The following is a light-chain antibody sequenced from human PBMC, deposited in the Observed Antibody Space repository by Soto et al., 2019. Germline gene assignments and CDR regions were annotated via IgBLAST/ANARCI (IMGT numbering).Light chain of an antibody. J-gene: IGLJ1*01. CDR1: SSDVGGYNY. V-gene: IGLV2-8*01. CDR3: SSYAGSNNYV. CDR2: EVS. Sequence: QSALAQPPSASGSPGQSVTISCTGTSSDVGGYNYVSWYQQHPGKAPKLMIYEVSKRPSGVPDRFSGSKSGNTAFLTVSGLQAEDEADYYCSSYAGSNNYVFGTGTKV.